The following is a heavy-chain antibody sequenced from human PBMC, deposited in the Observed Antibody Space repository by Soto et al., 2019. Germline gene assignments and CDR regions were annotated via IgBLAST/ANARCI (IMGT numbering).Heavy chain of an antibody. CDR3: ARKCCSTTCYGNYYYSMDV. Sequence: GESLKISCKGSGYSFTSYSISWVRQMPGKGLEWMGKIDPSDSYTKYSPSFQGHVSISADKSINTAYLQWNSLKASDTAMYYCARKCCSTTCYGNYYYSMDVWGQGTTVTVSS. V-gene: IGHV5-10-1*01. CDR2: IDPSDSYT. CDR1: GYSFTSYS. J-gene: IGHJ6*02. D-gene: IGHD2-2*01.